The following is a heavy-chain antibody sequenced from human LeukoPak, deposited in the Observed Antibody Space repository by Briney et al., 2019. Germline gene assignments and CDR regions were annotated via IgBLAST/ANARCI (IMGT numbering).Heavy chain of an antibody. CDR2: INPNSGNT. CDR3: ARVVGYCSGGSCSSDWFDP. J-gene: IGHJ5*02. V-gene: IGHV1-8*02. D-gene: IGHD2-15*01. CDR1: GYTFTGYY. Sequence: ASVKVSCKASGYTFTGYYMHWVRQAPGQGLEWMGWINPNSGNTGYAQKFQGRVTMTRNTSISTAYMELSSLRSEDTAVYYCARVVGYCSGGSCSSDWFDPWGQGTLVTVSS.